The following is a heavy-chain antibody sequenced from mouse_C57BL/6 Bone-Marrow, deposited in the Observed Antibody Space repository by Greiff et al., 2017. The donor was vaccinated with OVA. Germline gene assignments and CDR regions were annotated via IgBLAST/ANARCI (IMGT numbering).Heavy chain of an antibody. CDR2: IDPENGDT. J-gene: IGHJ3*01. Sequence: DVQLQESGAELVRPGASVKLSCTASGFNIKDDYMHWVKQRPEQGLEWIGWIDPENGDTEYASKFQGKATITADTSSNTAYLQLSSLTSEDTAVYYCTTAGYAWFAYWGQGTLVTVSA. V-gene: IGHV14-4*01. CDR1: GFNIKDDY. CDR3: TTAGYAWFAY. D-gene: IGHD1-2*01.